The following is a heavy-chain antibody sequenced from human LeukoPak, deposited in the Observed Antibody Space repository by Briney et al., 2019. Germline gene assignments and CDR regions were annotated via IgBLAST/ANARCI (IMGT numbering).Heavy chain of an antibody. V-gene: IGHV3-23*01. CDR3: AKSQDGYNAPDAFDI. CDR1: GFTVSSNY. CDR2: ISGSGGST. D-gene: IGHD5-24*01. Sequence: GGSLRLSCAASGFTVSSNYMSWVRQAPGKGLEWVSAISGSGGSTYYADSVKGRFTISRDNSKNTLYLQMNSLRAEDTAVYYCAKSQDGYNAPDAFDIWAKGQWSPSLQ. J-gene: IGHJ3*02.